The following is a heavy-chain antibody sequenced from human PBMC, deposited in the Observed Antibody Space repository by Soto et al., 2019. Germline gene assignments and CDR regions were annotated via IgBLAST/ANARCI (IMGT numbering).Heavy chain of an antibody. V-gene: IGHV4-31*03. CDR2: IYYNGDT. D-gene: IGHD3-3*01. CDR3: ARAVNHDFWSGYSPFDY. Sequence: SETLSLTCSVSGGSTSSGGFYWSWIRHHPGKGLEWIGYIYYNGDTYYNPSLKNRVTISVDTSNNQFSLNLSSVTAADTAVYYCARAVNHDFWSGYSPFDYWSQGTLDTVSS. J-gene: IGHJ4*02. CDR1: GGSTSSGGFY.